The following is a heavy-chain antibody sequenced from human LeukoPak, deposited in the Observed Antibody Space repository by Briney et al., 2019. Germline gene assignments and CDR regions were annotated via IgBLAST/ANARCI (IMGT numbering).Heavy chain of an antibody. D-gene: IGHD1-26*01. CDR1: GFTFSSYE. V-gene: IGHV3-48*03. Sequence: GGSLRLSCAASGFTFSSYEMNWVRQAPGKGLEWVSYISSSGSTIYYADSVKGRFTISRDNAKNSLYLQMNSLRAEDTAVYYCARDGWELRGGARYFDYWGQGTLVTVSS. J-gene: IGHJ4*02. CDR3: ARDGWELRGGARYFDY. CDR2: ISSSGSTI.